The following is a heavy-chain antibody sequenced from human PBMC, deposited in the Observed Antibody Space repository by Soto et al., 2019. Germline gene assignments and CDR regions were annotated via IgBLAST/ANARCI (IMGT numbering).Heavy chain of an antibody. Sequence: HPGGSLRLSCAASGFTFSSYGMHWVRQAPGKGLEWVAVIWYDGSNKYYADSVKGRFTISRDNSKNTLYLQMNSLRAEDTAVYYCARDLDIVVVPGIDYWGQGTLVTVSS. CDR2: IWYDGSNK. J-gene: IGHJ4*02. D-gene: IGHD2-2*01. CDR1: GFTFSSYG. V-gene: IGHV3-33*01. CDR3: ARDLDIVVVPGIDY.